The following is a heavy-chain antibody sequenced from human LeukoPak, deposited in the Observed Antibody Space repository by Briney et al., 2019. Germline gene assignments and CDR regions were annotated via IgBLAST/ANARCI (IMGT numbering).Heavy chain of an antibody. V-gene: IGHV4-39*07. D-gene: IGHD1-26*01. J-gene: IGHJ3*02. CDR3: ARPRSLRRTDAFDI. CDR1: GGSISSSKYY. Sequence: SETLSLTCTVSGGSISSSKYYWGWIRQPPGKGLEWIGTIFNSGSTHYNPSLKSRVTISVDTSKNQFSLKLSSVTAADTAVYYCARPRSLRRTDAFDIWGQGTMVTVSS. CDR2: IFNSGST.